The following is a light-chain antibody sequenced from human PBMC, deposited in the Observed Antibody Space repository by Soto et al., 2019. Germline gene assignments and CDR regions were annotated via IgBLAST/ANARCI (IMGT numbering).Light chain of an antibody. CDR2: NND. V-gene: IGLV1-47*02. CDR3: AAWDDSLSGRV. CDR1: GSNIGPNY. J-gene: IGLJ3*02. Sequence: QSVLTQPPSASGTPGQRVTMSCSGSGSNIGPNYVYWFQQFPGTAPKLLIYNNDQRPSGVPDRFSGSKSGTSASLDISGLRSEDEADYYWAAWDDSLSGRVFGGGTKVTVL.